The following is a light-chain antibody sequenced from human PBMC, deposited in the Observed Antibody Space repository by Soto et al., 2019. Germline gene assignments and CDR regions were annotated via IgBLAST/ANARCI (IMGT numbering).Light chain of an antibody. Sequence: DIVLTQSPATLSLSPGERATLSCRASQSVSSYLAWFQQKPGQAPRLLIYDTSNRATGIPARFSGSRSGTDFTLTISSLEPEDFAVYYCQQRSNWLLTFGGGTKVEI. V-gene: IGKV3-11*01. CDR3: QQRSNWLLT. CDR2: DTS. CDR1: QSVSSY. J-gene: IGKJ4*01.